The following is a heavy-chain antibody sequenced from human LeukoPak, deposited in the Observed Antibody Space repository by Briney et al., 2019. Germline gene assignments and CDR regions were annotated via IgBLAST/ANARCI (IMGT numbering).Heavy chain of an antibody. V-gene: IGHV1-2*02. D-gene: IGHD7-27*01. CDR2: INPNSGGT. CDR3: ARDVTNWGGVDY. CDR1: GYTFTDYY. J-gene: IGHJ4*02. Sequence: GASVKVSCKASGYTFTDYYMHWVRQAPGQRLEWMGWINPNSGGTNYAQMFQGRVTMTRDTSITTSYMELSRLASDDTAVYYCARDVTNWGGVDYWGQGTLVTVSS.